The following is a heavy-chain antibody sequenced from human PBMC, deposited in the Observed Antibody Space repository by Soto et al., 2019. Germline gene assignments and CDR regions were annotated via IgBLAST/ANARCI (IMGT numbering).Heavy chain of an antibody. CDR1: DGSFSGYY. Sequence: SETLSLTCAVYDGSFSGYYWSWIRQPPGKGLEWIGEINHSGSTNYNPSLKSRVTISVDTSKNQFSLKLSSVTAADTAVYYCARGRGGMQLVLNYYYYMDVWGKGTTVTVS. D-gene: IGHD6-6*01. J-gene: IGHJ6*03. CDR3: ARGRGGMQLVLNYYYYMDV. V-gene: IGHV4-34*01. CDR2: INHSGST.